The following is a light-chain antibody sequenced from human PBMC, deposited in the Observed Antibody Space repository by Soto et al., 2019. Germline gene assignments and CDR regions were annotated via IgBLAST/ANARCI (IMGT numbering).Light chain of an antibody. CDR2: GAF. Sequence: EIVMTQSPVTLSVSPGERATLSCRASQSVTSNLGWYQHKPGQAPRLLIYGAFTRANGIPATFSGSGSGTDFTLTITSLQSEDFAVYYCQQYNNWPLTFGGGTKVEIK. CDR1: QSVTSN. J-gene: IGKJ4*01. CDR3: QQYNNWPLT. V-gene: IGKV3-15*01.